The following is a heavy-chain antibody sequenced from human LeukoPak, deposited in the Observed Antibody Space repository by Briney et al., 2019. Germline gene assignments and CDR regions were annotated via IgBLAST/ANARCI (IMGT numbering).Heavy chain of an antibody. V-gene: IGHV1-2*02. J-gene: IGHJ4*02. D-gene: IGHD3-10*01. CDR2: INPKTGGT. CDR3: SRDGRLTIFVRGIITEGSPPKN. CDR1: GYTFTDSY. Sequence: ASVKVSCKATGYTFTDSYMHWVRQAPGQGLEWMGWINPKTGGTNYAQRFQGRVTMTRDTSIRTAYMELNSLRSDDTAVYYCSRDGRLTIFVRGIITEGSPPKNWGQGTLVTVSS.